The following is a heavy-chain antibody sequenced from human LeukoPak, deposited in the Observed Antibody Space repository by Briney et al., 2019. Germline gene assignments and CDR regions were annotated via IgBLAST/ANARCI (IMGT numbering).Heavy chain of an antibody. V-gene: IGHV4-34*01. CDR2: INHSGST. J-gene: IGHJ3*02. Sequence: KPSETLSLTCAVYGGSFSGYYWSWIRQPPGKGLEWIGEINHSGSTNYNPSLKSRVTISVDTSKNQFSLKLSSVTAADTAVYYCAHSGYASAFDIWGQGTMVTVSS. CDR3: AHSGYASAFDI. CDR1: GGSFSGYY. D-gene: IGHD5-12*01.